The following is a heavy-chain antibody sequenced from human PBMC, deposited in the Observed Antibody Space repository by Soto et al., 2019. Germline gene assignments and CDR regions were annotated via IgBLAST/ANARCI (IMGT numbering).Heavy chain of an antibody. CDR2: IKSKTDGGTT. CDR3: TTGPYGDAFDI. J-gene: IGHJ3*02. Sequence: PGVSLRLSCAASGFTFGNAWMSWVRQAPGKGLEWVGRIKSKTDGGTTDYAAPVKGRFTISRDDSKNTLYLQMNSLKTEDTAVYYCTTGPYGDAFDIWGQGTMVTVSS. CDR1: GFTFGNAW. V-gene: IGHV3-15*01. D-gene: IGHD4-17*01.